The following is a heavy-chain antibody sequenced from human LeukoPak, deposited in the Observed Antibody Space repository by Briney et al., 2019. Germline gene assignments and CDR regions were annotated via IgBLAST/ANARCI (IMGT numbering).Heavy chain of an antibody. CDR3: AKRDDSGGNLVDL. V-gene: IGHV4-39*02. J-gene: IGHJ4*02. CDR1: GGSIRSGSHY. D-gene: IGHD3-22*01. Sequence: SETLSLTCTVSGGSIRSGSHYWAWIRQPPGKGLEWIGSIYYSGSTYYNPSLENRVTISIDTSKNHFSLKLSPLSAADTSVYPCAKRDDSGGNLVDLWGQGTLVTVS. CDR2: IYYSGST.